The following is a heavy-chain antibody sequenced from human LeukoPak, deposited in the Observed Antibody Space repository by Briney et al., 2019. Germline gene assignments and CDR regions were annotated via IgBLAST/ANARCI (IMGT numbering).Heavy chain of an antibody. CDR2: IIQDGSEK. V-gene: IGHV3-7*05. CDR3: AKDMFAGGGYEGAYYYGMDV. Sequence: GGSLRLSCAASGFTFSSFWMSWVRQAPGKGREWVAKIIQDGSEKYYVDSVKGRFTISRDNSKNSLYLQMNSLRTEDTALYYCAKDMFAGGGYEGAYYYGMDVWGQGTTVTVSS. CDR1: GFTFSSFW. J-gene: IGHJ6*02. D-gene: IGHD3-10*02.